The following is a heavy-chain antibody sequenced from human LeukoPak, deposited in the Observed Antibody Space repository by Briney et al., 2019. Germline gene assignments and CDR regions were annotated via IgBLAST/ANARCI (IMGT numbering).Heavy chain of an antibody. CDR1: GGSFSGYY. Sequence: KPSETLSLTCAVYGGSFSGYYWSWIRQPPGKGLEWIGEINHSGSTNYNPSLKSRVTISVDTSKNQFSLKLSSVTAADTAVYYCARLNYYYYYGMDVWGQGTTVTVSS. V-gene: IGHV4-34*01. CDR3: ARLNYYYYYGMDV. CDR2: INHSGST. J-gene: IGHJ6*02.